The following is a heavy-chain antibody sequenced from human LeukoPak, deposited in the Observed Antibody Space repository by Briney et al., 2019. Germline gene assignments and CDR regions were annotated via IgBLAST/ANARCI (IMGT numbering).Heavy chain of an antibody. CDR1: GFTFSSYW. Sequence: PGGSLRLSCAASGFTFSSYWMTWVRQAPGKGLEWVANIKQDGSEKYYVDSVKGRFTISRDDAKNSLYLQMNSLRAEDTAVYYCARGLAVALSDYWGQGTLVTVSS. V-gene: IGHV3-7*01. J-gene: IGHJ4*02. CDR3: ARGLAVALSDY. D-gene: IGHD6-19*01. CDR2: IKQDGSEK.